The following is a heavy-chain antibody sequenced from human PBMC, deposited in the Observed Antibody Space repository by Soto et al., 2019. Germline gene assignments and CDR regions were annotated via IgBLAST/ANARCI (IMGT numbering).Heavy chain of an antibody. CDR1: GFTFSSYA. V-gene: IGHV3-30-3*01. CDR2: ISYDGSNK. D-gene: IGHD1-26*01. CDR3: ARTPRGQWELPYYYYGMDV. Sequence: QVQLVESGGGVVQPGRSLRLSCAASGFTFSSYAMHWVRQAPGKGLEWVAVISYDGSNKYYADSVKGRFTISRDNSKNTQYLHMNSLRAEDTAVYYCARTPRGQWELPYYYYGMDVWGQGTTVTVSS. J-gene: IGHJ6*02.